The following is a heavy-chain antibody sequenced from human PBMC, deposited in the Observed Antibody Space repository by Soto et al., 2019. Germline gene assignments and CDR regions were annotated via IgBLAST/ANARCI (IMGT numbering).Heavy chain of an antibody. Sequence: ASVKVSCKASGGTFSSYAISWVRQAPGQGLEWMGRIIPIFGTANYAQKFQGRATITADESTSTAYMELSSLRSEDTAVYYCARGDYDFWSGYYTRFDYYYGMDVWGQGTTVTVSS. CDR3: ARGDYDFWSGYYTRFDYYYGMDV. D-gene: IGHD3-3*01. CDR1: GGTFSSYA. J-gene: IGHJ6*02. CDR2: IIPIFGTA. V-gene: IGHV1-69*13.